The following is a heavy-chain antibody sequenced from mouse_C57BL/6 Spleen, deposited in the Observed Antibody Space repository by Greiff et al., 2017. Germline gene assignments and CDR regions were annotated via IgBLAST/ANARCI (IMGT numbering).Heavy chain of an antibody. J-gene: IGHJ2*01. CDR1: GYTFTDYN. Sequence: VQLQQSGPELVKPGASVKISCKASGYTFTDYNMNWVKQSHGKSLEWIGDINPNNGGTSYNQKFKGKATLTVDKSSSTAYMELRSLTSEDSAVYYCARSLLSYWGQGTTLTVSS. D-gene: IGHD2-10*01. CDR2: INPNNGGT. V-gene: IGHV1-26*01. CDR3: ARSLLSY.